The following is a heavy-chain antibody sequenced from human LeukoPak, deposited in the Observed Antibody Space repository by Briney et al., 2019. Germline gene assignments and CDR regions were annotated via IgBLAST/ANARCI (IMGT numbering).Heavy chain of an antibody. Sequence: GESLNFSCKGSEYTFTSYWIGWVRQMPGKGLEWMGIIYPGDSDTRYSPSFQDQVTISADKFISTAYLQWSSLKASDTAMYYWARQDGASDIWGQGTMVTVSS. CDR2: IYPGDSDT. D-gene: IGHD5-24*01. CDR1: EYTFTSYW. J-gene: IGHJ3*02. CDR3: ARQDGASDI. V-gene: IGHV5-51*01.